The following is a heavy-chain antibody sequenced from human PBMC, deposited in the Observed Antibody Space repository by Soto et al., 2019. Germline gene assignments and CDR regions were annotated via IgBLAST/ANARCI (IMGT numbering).Heavy chain of an antibody. CDR1: GYTFTGYY. V-gene: IGHV1-2*02. CDR2: INPNSGGT. Sequence: ASVNVSCKASGYTFTGYYMHWVRQAPGQWLEWMGWINPNSGGTNYAQKFQGRVTMTRDTSISTAYMELSSLRSEDTDVYFCERYRGAYGSASHDTFDIWGQGTMVPVSS. D-gene: IGHD3-10*01. J-gene: IGHJ3*02. CDR3: ERYRGAYGSASHDTFDI.